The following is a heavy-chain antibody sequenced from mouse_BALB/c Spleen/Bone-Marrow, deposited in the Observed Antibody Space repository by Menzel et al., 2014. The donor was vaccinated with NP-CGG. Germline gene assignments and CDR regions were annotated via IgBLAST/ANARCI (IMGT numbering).Heavy chain of an antibody. D-gene: IGHD2-4*01. Sequence: VQLHQSGVEFVKPGASVKLSCKASGYTFTSYWMHWVKQRPGQGLEWIGEIDPSDSYTKYNQNFKGKATLTVDKSSSTAYMQLSSLTSEDSAVYHCARTYYDYDWFAYWGQGTLVTVSA. CDR2: IDPSDSYT. CDR3: ARTYYDYDWFAY. J-gene: IGHJ3*01. V-gene: IGHV1-69*02. CDR1: GYTFTSYW.